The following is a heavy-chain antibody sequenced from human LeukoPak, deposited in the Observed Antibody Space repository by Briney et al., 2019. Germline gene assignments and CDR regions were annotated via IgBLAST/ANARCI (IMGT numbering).Heavy chain of an antibody. CDR3: ARAAVARYVNWFDP. CDR1: GYTFTGYY. Sequence: AASVKVSCKASGYTFTGYYMHWVRQAPGQGLEWMGWINLNSGGTNYAQKFQGRVTMTRDTSISTAYMELSRLRSDDTAVYYCARAAVARYVNWFDPWGQGTLVTVSS. V-gene: IGHV1-2*02. J-gene: IGHJ5*02. CDR2: INLNSGGT. D-gene: IGHD6-19*01.